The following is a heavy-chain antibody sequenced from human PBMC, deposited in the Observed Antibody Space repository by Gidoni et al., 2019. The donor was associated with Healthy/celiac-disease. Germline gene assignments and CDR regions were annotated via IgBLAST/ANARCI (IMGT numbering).Heavy chain of an antibody. D-gene: IGHD3-3*01. CDR2: ISYDGSNK. J-gene: IGHJ4*02. CDR3: ARDFGHGGFDY. V-gene: IGHV3-30-3*01. Sequence: QVQLVESGGGVVQPGRSLRLSFAASGFTFSSYAMHWVRQAPGKGLEWVAVISYDGSNKYYADSVKGRFTISRDNSKNTLYLQMNSLRAEDTAVYYCARDFGHGGFDYWGQGTLVTVSS. CDR1: GFTFSSYA.